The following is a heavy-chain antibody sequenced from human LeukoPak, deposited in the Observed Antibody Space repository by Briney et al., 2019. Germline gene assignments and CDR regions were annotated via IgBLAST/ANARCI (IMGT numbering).Heavy chain of an antibody. CDR2: INSDGSST. V-gene: IGHV3-74*01. CDR1: RFTFNTHR. J-gene: IGHJ4*02. CDR3: VRAGGYSYGPGGY. D-gene: IGHD5-18*01. Sequence: GGSLRLSRAASRFTFNTHRKHWVRQAPGKGLLCVSHINSDGSSTDYADSVKGRFTISRDNARNTLYLQMNSLRVEDTAVYYCVRAGGYSYGPGGYWGQGTLVTVSS.